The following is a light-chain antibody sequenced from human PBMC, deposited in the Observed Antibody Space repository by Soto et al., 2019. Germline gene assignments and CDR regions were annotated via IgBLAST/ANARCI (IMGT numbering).Light chain of an antibody. CDR1: QRGTDW. J-gene: IGKJ2*02. CDR3: HQYYSSCT. Sequence: DIQLTQSPSTLSASVGDRVTITFRASQRGTDWLAWYQQKPGKAPKLLIYDASSLQSGVPSRFSGSGSGTEFSLSIISRQPDDFATYYCHQYYSSCTFGQGTTVASK. V-gene: IGKV1-5*01. CDR2: DAS.